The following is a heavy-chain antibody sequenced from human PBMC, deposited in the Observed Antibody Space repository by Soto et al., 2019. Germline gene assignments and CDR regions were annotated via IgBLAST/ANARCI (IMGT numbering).Heavy chain of an antibody. CDR1: QFSFSSYW. V-gene: IGHV3-74*01. CDR2: INHDGSKT. J-gene: IGHJ4*02. CDR3: VREPWGFSGTWYDY. Sequence: EEQLVESGGGLVKPGGSLRLSCAASQFSFSSYWMHWVRQVPGKGPAWVSRINHDGSKTEYADSVKGRFTISRDNTNNTLYLHMNSLRVEDTAMYYCVREPWGFSGTWYDYWGQGTLVTVSS. D-gene: IGHD6-13*01.